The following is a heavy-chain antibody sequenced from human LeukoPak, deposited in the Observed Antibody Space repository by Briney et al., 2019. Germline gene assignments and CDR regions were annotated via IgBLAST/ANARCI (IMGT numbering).Heavy chain of an antibody. CDR1: GGSMNSDSYY. CDR2: IYYSGST. Sequence: PSETLSLTCTVSGGSMNSDSYYWGWIRQPPGKGLEWIGSIYYSGSTYYNPSLKSRVTISVDTSKNQFSLKLSSVTAADTAVYYCARGGFCSGGSCYARGSKHFDYWGQGTLVTVSS. CDR3: ARGGFCSGGSCYARGSKHFDY. J-gene: IGHJ4*02. D-gene: IGHD2-15*01. V-gene: IGHV4-39*07.